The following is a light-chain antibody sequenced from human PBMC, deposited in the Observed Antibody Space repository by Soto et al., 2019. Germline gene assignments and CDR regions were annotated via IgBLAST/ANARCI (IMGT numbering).Light chain of an antibody. J-gene: IGLJ3*02. CDR1: SSDVGGYDY. CDR3: CSYTSSTTGV. Sequence: ALTQPASVSGSPGQSITISCTGHSSDVGGYDYVSWYQHHPGKAPKLIIYEVNNRPSGVSNRFSGSKSANTASLTISGLQAEDEADYYCCSYTSSTTGVFGGGTKLTVL. CDR2: EVN. V-gene: IGLV2-14*01.